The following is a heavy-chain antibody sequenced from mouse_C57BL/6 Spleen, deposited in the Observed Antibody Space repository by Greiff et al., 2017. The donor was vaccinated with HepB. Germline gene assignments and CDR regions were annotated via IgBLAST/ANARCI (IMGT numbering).Heavy chain of an antibody. CDR3: ARMSYYGNYGFAY. CDR2: IWSGGST. J-gene: IGHJ3*01. D-gene: IGHD2-1*01. CDR1: GFSLTSYG. V-gene: IGHV2-2*01. Sequence: VQRVESGPGLVQPSQSLSITCTVSGFSLTSYGVHWVRQSPGKGLEWLGVIWSGGSTDYNAAFISRLSISKDNSKSQVFFKMNSLQADDTAIYYCARMSYYGNYGFAYWGQGTLVTVSA.